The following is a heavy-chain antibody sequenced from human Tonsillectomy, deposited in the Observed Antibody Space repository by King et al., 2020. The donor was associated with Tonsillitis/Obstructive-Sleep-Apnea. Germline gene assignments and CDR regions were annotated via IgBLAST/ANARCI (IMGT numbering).Heavy chain of an antibody. Sequence: VQLVESGAEVKKPGESLKISCKGSGYSFTSYWIGWVRHMPGKGPEGMGIIYPGDSDIRYSPSLQGRVTISADKSISSAYLQWSSLKASDTAMYYCARLGGLVPSYYYYYMDVWGKGPTVTVSS. J-gene: IGHJ6*03. CDR1: GYSFTSYW. V-gene: IGHV5-51*01. CDR3: ARLGGLVPSYYYYYMDV. D-gene: IGHD3/OR15-3a*01. CDR2: IYPGDSDI.